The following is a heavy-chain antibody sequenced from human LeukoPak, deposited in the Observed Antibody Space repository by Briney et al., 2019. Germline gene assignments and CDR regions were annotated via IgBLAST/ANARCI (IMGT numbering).Heavy chain of an antibody. Sequence: GGSLRLSCAASGFTFSTYAMSWVRQAPGRGLEWVTAISNDGSNKYYIDSVKGRFTISRDNSKNMVHLQMNSLRTEDTAVFYCAKSGTSSGWYSNFDYWGLGALVTVSP. V-gene: IGHV3-30*18. CDR1: GFTFSTYA. J-gene: IGHJ4*02. CDR3: AKSGTSSGWYSNFDY. CDR2: ISNDGSNK. D-gene: IGHD6-19*01.